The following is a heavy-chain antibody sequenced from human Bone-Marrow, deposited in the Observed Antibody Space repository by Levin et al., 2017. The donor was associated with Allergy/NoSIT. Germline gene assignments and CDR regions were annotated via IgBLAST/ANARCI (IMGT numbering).Heavy chain of an antibody. D-gene: IGHD6-19*01. CDR3: AKGAGWVAGAVALI. CDR1: GFTFSSYA. Sequence: GGSLRLSCAASGFTFSSYAMSWVRQAPGKGLDWVSAISGSGTSTYYADSVKGRFTISRDNSMTTLYLQMNSLRAEDTAVYYCAKGAGWVAGAVALIWGQGTLVTVSS. J-gene: IGHJ4*02. V-gene: IGHV3-23*01. CDR2: ISGSGTST.